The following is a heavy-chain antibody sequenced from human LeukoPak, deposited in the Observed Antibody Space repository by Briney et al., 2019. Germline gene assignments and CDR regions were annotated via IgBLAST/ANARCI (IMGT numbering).Heavy chain of an antibody. D-gene: IGHD1-26*01. V-gene: IGHV4-59*08. Sequence: SETLSLTCTVPGGSISSYYWSWIRQPPGKGLEWIGYIYYSGSTNYNPSLKSRVTISVDTSKNHFSLKLSSVTAADTAVYYCARQNSGSYYGLDYWGQGTLVTVSS. CDR3: ARQNSGSYYGLDY. CDR2: IYYSGST. J-gene: IGHJ4*02. CDR1: GGSISSYY.